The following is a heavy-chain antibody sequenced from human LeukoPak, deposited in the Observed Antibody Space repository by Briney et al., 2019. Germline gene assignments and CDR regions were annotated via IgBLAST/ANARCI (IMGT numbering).Heavy chain of an antibody. CDR2: IVSNGGNT. Sequence: GGSLRLSCAASGLTFSSHAMHWVRQAPGKGLEYVSAIVSNGGNTYYADSVRGRFTISRDNSKDTVYLQMGSLRPEDTAVYYCARGGYYAASDIWVQGALVHVSS. V-gene: IGHV3-64*02. CDR3: ARGGYYAASDI. CDR1: GLTFSSHA. J-gene: IGHJ4*02. D-gene: IGHD3-3*01.